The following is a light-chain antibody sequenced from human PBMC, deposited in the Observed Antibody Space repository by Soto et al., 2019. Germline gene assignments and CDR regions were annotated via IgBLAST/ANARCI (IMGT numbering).Light chain of an antibody. J-gene: IGLJ2*01. CDR2: GNT. V-gene: IGLV1-40*01. CDR3: QSWDTSLSGSV. Sequence: VLTQPPSVSGAPGQRVTISCTGSSSNIGAGYDVNWYQQLPGTAPKLLIYGNTNRPSGVPDRFSGSKSGTSGSLAISGLQTEDEADYYCQSWDTSLSGSVFGGGTKLTVL. CDR1: SSNIGAGYD.